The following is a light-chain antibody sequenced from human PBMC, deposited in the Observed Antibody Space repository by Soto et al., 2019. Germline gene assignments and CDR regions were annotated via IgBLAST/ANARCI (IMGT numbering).Light chain of an antibody. CDR2: GAS. CDR1: QSVSSSY. Sequence: EIVLTQSPATLSLSPGERATLSCRASQSVSSSYLAWYQQKPGQTPRLLVYGASSRATGIPDRFSGSGSGTDFNLTISRLETEDFAVYYCQQHGSSTITFGQGTRLEIK. J-gene: IGKJ5*01. V-gene: IGKV3-20*01. CDR3: QQHGSSTIT.